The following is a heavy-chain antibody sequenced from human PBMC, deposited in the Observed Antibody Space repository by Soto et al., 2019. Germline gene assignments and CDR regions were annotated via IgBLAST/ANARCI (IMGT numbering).Heavy chain of an antibody. V-gene: IGHV1-69*06. CDR1: GGTFSSYA. CDR3: ARHQDSGSYWRAFDI. J-gene: IGHJ3*02. CDR2: IIPIFGTA. Sequence: GASVKVSCKASGGTFSSYAISWVRQAPGQGLEWMGGIIPIFGTANYAQKFQGRVTITADKSTSTAYMELSSLRSEDTAVYYCARHQDSGSYWRAFDIWGQGTMVTVSS. D-gene: IGHD1-26*01.